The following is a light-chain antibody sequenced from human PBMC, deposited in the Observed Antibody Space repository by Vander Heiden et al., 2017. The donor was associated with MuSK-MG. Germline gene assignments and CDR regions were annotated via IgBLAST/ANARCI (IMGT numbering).Light chain of an antibody. Sequence: DAVLTQSPLSLPVTLGQPASIICTSTQSLVFSDGNIYLNWFHQRPGQAPRRLIYKISNRDAGVPDRFSGSNSGTKFTRKRSRVEAADVGVYYCTQGTHWPYTFGQGTKLEIK. CDR3: TQGTHWPYT. J-gene: IGKJ2*01. V-gene: IGKV2-30*01. CDR2: KIS. CDR1: QSLVFSDGNIY.